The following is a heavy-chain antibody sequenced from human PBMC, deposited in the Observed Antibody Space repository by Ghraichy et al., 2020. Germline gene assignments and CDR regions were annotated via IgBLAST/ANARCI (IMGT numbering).Heavy chain of an antibody. CDR1: GYTFTGYY. D-gene: IGHD1-7*01. J-gene: IGHJ4*02. CDR3: ARGSTGNYHFDY. Sequence: ASVKVSCKASGYTFTGYYIHWVRQAPGQGLEWMGWINPNSGDTGNAQKFQGWVTMTRDTSISTAYMELSRLTSDDTAVYYCARGSTGNYHFDYWGQGTLVTVSS. V-gene: IGHV1-2*04. CDR2: INPNSGDT.